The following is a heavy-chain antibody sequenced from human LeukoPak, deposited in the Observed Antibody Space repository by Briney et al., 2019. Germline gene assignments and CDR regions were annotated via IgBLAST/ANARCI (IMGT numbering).Heavy chain of an antibody. Sequence: GGSLRLSCAASGFTISDYAMSWVRQAPGKGLEWVSSVSASGGSAYYADSMRDRFIVSRDNSNNTVSLQMNSLRAEDTAIYYCVKDKGDYGGDAFHIWGQGTMATVSS. CDR2: VSASGGSA. J-gene: IGHJ3*02. CDR3: VKDKGDYGGDAFHI. D-gene: IGHD4-23*01. V-gene: IGHV3-23*01. CDR1: GFTISDYA.